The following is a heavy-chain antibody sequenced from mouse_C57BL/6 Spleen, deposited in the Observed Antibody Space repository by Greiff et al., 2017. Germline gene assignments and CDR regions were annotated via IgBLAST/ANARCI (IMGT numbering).Heavy chain of an antibody. CDR1: GYAFSSSW. Sequence: QVQLKESGPELVKPGASVKISCKASGYAFSSSWMNWVKQRPGKGLEWIGRIYPGDGDTNYNGKFKGKATLTADKSSSTAYMQLSSLTSEDSAVYFCASRGTAQVYYAMDYWGQGTSVTVSS. CDR3: ASRGTAQVYYAMDY. D-gene: IGHD3-2*02. CDR2: IYPGDGDT. J-gene: IGHJ4*01. V-gene: IGHV1-82*01.